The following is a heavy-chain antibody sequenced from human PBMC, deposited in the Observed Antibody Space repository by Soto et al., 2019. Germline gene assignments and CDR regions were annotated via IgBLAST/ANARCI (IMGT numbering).Heavy chain of an antibody. D-gene: IGHD2-21*02. Sequence: QVQLVQSGAEEKKPGASVKVSCKASGYTFTSYAMHWVRQAPGQRLEWMGWINVGNGNTKYSQKFQGGVTIPRDTSASTDYMELSSLRSEDTAVYYCARSILVVTALDYWGQGTLVTVSS. CDR2: INVGNGNT. CDR3: ARSILVVTALDY. V-gene: IGHV1-3*05. J-gene: IGHJ4*02. CDR1: GYTFTSYA.